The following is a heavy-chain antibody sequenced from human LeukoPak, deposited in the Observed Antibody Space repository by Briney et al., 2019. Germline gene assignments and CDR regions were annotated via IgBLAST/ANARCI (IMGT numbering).Heavy chain of an antibody. CDR1: GFSFDTYS. CDR3: ASPYRTTWYFDN. CDR2: ISSDSSST. D-gene: IGHD6-13*01. J-gene: IGHJ4*02. Sequence: GGSLRLSCAASGFSFDTYSMNWVRQAPGKGLEWVSYISSDSSSTFYVDSVKGRFTISRDNARNSLFLQMDGRRPEDTAVYYCASPYRTTWYFDNWGQGTLVTVSS. V-gene: IGHV3-48*04.